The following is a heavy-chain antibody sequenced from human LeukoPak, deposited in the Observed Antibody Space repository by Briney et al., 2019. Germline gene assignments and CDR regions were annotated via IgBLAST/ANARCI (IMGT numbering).Heavy chain of an antibody. Sequence: GGSLRLSCAASGFTFSGCAMSWVRQAPGKGLEWVSAIRGSGGTTYYADSVKGRFTISRDNAKNSLYLQMNSLRAEDTAVYYCARDRDDFWYYYYMDVWGKGTTVTVSS. CDR3: ARDRDDFWYYYYMDV. CDR1: GFTFSGCA. V-gene: IGHV3-23*01. J-gene: IGHJ6*03. CDR2: IRGSGGTT. D-gene: IGHD3-3*01.